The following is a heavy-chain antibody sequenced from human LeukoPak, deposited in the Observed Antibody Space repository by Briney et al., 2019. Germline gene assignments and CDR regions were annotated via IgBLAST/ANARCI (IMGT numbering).Heavy chain of an antibody. Sequence: PGGSLRLSCATSGFTFTDYPMNWVRQAPGKGLEWVSNIRTTAEGANLAYYADSVKGRVTISRDDGKNTLYLHMNSLRDDDTAVYYAATDKRDAFDHWGQGILVTVSS. J-gene: IGHJ4*02. CDR1: GFTFTDYP. CDR2: IRTTAEGANLA. V-gene: IGHV3-48*02. D-gene: IGHD5-24*01. CDR3: ATDKRDAFDH.